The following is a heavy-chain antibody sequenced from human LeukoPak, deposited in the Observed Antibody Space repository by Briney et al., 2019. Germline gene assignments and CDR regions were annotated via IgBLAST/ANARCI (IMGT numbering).Heavy chain of an antibody. V-gene: IGHV3-23*01. J-gene: IGHJ4*02. CDR1: GLTFSTYA. CDR2: IGGSGDFT. D-gene: IGHD3-10*01. CDR3: AKADRGWGVITKD. Sequence: PGGSLRLSCAASGLTFSTYAMSWVRQAPGKGLEWVSAIGGSGDFTYYAEYVRGRFTISRDNSKKTLYLQMNSLRADDTAVYYCAKADRGWGVITKDWGQGTLVTVSS.